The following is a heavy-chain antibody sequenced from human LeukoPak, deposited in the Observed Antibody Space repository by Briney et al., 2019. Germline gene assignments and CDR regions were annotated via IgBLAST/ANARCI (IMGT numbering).Heavy chain of an antibody. V-gene: IGHV4-61*01. CDR3: AREISLVGGSMDV. D-gene: IGHD6-6*01. CDR2: IYYSGST. J-gene: IGHJ6*02. Sequence: SETLSLTCTVSGGSISSGSYYWSWIRQPPGKGLEWIGYIYYSGSTNYNPSLKSRVTISVDTSKNQSSLKLSSVTAADTAVYYCAREISLVGGSMDVWGQGTTVTVSS. CDR1: GGSISSGSYY.